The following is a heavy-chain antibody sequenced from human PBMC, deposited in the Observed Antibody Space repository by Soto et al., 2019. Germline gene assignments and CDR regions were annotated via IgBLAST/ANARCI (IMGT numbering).Heavy chain of an antibody. V-gene: IGHV3-23*01. CDR1: PFTLRPNG. CDR3: TGHGGNSY. CDR2: ILRDGDT. Sequence: PGVSLRLSCAVSPFTLRPNGMSWVRPGPGKGLESVASILRDGDTYYACSVRGPFSTPRDSSKNMLFLQMNMSRADDTAVYFCTGHGGNSYLGQGTLVTVSS. J-gene: IGHJ4*02. D-gene: IGHD1-26*01.